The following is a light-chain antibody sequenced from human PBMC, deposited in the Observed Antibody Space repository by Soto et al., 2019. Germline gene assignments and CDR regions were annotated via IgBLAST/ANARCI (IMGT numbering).Light chain of an antibody. CDR1: SSNIGANYD. CDR3: QSYDSSLSAYV. V-gene: IGLV1-40*01. CDR2: GDS. Sequence: QSVLTQPPSVSGAPGQRVTISCTGTSSNIGANYDVHWYQQFPGTAPKVLIYGDSNRPSGVPDRFSGSKSGTSASLAITGLQAEDEADYYCQSYDSSLSAYVFGPGTQLTVL. J-gene: IGLJ1*01.